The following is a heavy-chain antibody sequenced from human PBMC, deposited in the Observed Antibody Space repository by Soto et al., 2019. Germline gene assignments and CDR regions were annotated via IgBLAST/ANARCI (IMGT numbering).Heavy chain of an antibody. CDR2: IYYSGST. CDR1: GGSISSSSYY. CDR3: ASEYGDYVKGPFQH. V-gene: IGHV4-39*01. Sequence: SETLSLTCTVSGGSISSSSYYWGWIRQPPGKGLEWIGSIYYSGSTYYNPSLKSRVTVSVDTSKNQLSLKLSSVTAADTAVYYCASEYGDYVKGPFQHWGQGTLVTVSS. J-gene: IGHJ1*01. D-gene: IGHD4-17*01.